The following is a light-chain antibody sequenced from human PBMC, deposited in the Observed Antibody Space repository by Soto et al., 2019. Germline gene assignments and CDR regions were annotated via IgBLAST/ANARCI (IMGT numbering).Light chain of an antibody. V-gene: IGKV1-5*03. CDR1: QSISSW. Sequence: DIPMTQSPSTLSASVGDRVTIICRASQSISSWLAWYQQKPGKAPKLLIYKASNLESGVPSRFSGSGSGTEFTLTISSLQPDDFATYYCKQYDNYPYTFGQGTKLEIK. J-gene: IGKJ2*01. CDR2: KAS. CDR3: KQYDNYPYT.